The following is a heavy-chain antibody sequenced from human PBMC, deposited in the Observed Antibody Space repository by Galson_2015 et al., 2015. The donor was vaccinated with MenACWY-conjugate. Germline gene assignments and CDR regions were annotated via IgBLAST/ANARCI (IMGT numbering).Heavy chain of an antibody. CDR3: ARTRSGYFSYYFDY. V-gene: IGHV2-70*01. J-gene: IGHJ4*02. CDR2: IDWDDDK. Sequence: PALVKPTQTLTLTCTFSGFSLSTSGMCVSWIRQPPGKALEWLALIDWDDDKYHSTSLKTRLTISKDTSKNQVVLTMTNMDPVDTATYYCARTRSGYFSYYFDYWGQGTLVTVSS. D-gene: IGHD3-22*01. CDR1: GFSLSTSGMC.